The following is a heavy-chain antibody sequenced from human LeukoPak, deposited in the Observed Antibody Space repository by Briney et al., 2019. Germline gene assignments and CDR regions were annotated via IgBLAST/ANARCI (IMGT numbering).Heavy chain of an antibody. V-gene: IGHV4-38-2*02. CDR1: GYSISSGYY. CDR2: IYHSGST. J-gene: IGHJ6*03. Sequence: SGTLSLTCTVSGYSISSGYYWGWIRQPPGKGLEWIGSIYHSGSTYYNPSLKSRVTISVDTSKNQFSLKLSSVTAADTAVYYCAREMLSYYYYVDVWGKGTTVTISS. CDR3: AREMLSYYYYVDV. D-gene: IGHD2-8*01.